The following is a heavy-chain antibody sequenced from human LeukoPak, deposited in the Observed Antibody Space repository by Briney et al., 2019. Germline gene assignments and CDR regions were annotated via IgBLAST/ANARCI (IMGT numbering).Heavy chain of an antibody. CDR3: ARDDYGDYYFDY. V-gene: IGHV4-31*03. J-gene: IGHJ4*02. D-gene: IGHD4-17*01. CDR1: GGSISSGGYY. CDR2: IYYSGST. Sequence: SQTLSLTCTVSGGSISSGGYYWSWIRQHPGKGLEWIGYIYYSGSTYYNPSPKSRVTISVDTSKNQFSLKLSSVTAADTAVYYCARDDYGDYYFDYWGQGTLVTVSS.